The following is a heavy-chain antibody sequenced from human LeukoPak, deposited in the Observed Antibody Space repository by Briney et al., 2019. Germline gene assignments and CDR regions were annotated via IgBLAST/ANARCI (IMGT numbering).Heavy chain of an antibody. CDR3: ARESDSNYYDSSGSVGY. J-gene: IGHJ4*02. CDR1: GGSFSGYY. V-gene: IGHV4-34*01. Sequence: SETLSLTCAVYGGSFSGYYWSWIRQPPGKGLEWIGEINHSGSTNYNPSLKSRVTISVDTSKNQFSLKLSSVTAADTAVYYCARESDSNYYDSSGSVGYWGQGTLVTVSS. D-gene: IGHD3-22*01. CDR2: INHSGST.